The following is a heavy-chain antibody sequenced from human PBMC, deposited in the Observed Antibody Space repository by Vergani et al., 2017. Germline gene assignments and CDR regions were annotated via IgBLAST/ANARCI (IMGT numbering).Heavy chain of an antibody. J-gene: IGHJ4*02. D-gene: IGHD3-16*01. Sequence: DVQLVQSGAEVKKPGTTVKISCKVSGYTPTDYWMHWVQQAPRKGLEWMGAVDPQDGETVYAENFMARVTITADTTRDTVYFEVTSLESDDTAVYYCATAFCLKGTGSYAGYWGQGTLVTVSS. CDR2: VDPQDGET. CDR1: GYTPTDYW. V-gene: IGHV1-69-2*01. CDR3: ATAFCLKGTGSYAGY.